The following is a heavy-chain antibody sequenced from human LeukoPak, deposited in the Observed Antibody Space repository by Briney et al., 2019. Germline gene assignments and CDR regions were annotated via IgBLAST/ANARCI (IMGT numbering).Heavy chain of an antibody. J-gene: IGHJ4*02. CDR2: VFNGGST. CDR3: ASRPADSTWYGVFDY. D-gene: IGHD6-13*01. CDR1: GSSINSHY. V-gene: IGHV4-59*11. Sequence: SETLSLTCSVSGSSINSHYWSWIRQSPGKGLEWIGYVFNGGSTNYNPSLKSRVTMSLDTSRDQFSLRLSSVSAADTAIYYCASRPADSTWYGVFDYWSQGTLVTVSS.